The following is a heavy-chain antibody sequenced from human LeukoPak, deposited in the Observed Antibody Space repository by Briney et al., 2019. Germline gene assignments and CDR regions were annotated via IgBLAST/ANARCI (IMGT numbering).Heavy chain of an antibody. CDR1: GFTFSNAW. CDR2: ISSSGSTI. CDR3: ARDKGDRPSTEVGATLDY. J-gene: IGHJ4*02. D-gene: IGHD1-26*01. V-gene: IGHV3-11*04. Sequence: PGGSLRLSCAASGFTFSNAWMSWVRQAPGKGLEWVSYISSSGSTIYYADSVKGRFTISRDNAKNSLYLQMNSLRAEDTAVYYCARDKGDRPSTEVGATLDYWGQGTLVTVSS.